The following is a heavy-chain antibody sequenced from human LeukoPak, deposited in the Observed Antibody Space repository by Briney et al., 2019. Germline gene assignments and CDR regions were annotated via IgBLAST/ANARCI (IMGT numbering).Heavy chain of an antibody. Sequence: SETLSLTCTVSGGSISSSSYYWGWIRQPPGKGLEWIGSIYYSGSTYYNPSLKSRVTISVGTSKNQFSLKLSSVTAADTAVYYCATRIAAAGTTFGAFDIWGQGTMVTVSS. J-gene: IGHJ3*02. CDR2: IYYSGST. D-gene: IGHD6-13*01. V-gene: IGHV4-39*07. CDR1: GGSISSSSYY. CDR3: ATRIAAAGTTFGAFDI.